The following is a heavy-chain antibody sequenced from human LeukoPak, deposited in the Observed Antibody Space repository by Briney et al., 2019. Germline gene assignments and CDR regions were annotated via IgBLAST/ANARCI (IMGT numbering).Heavy chain of an antibody. D-gene: IGHD2-2*01. CDR1: GYTFTSYY. CDR2: INPSGTST. J-gene: IGHJ6*02. CDR3: ARDLVPVDYYYGMDV. Sequence: ASVEVSCKASGYTFTSYYMHWVRQAPGQGLQWMGIINPSGTSTSYAQKFQGRVIMTRDTSTSTVYMELSSLRSEDTAVYYCARDLVPVDYYYGMDVWGQGTTVTVSS. V-gene: IGHV1-46*01.